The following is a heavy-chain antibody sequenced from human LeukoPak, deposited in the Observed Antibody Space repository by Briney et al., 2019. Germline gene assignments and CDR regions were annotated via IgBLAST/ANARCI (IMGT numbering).Heavy chain of an antibody. CDR2: IYYSGST. CDR3: ARQTEYYYDSSGYYYGSYFDY. J-gene: IGHJ4*02. CDR1: GGSISSSSYY. V-gene: IGHV4-39*01. Sequence: SETLSLTCTVSGGSISSSSYYWGGIRQPPGKGLEWIGSIYYSGSTYYNPSLKSRVTISVDTSKNQFSLKLSSVTAADTAVYYCARQTEYYYDSSGYYYGSYFDYWGQGTLVTVSS. D-gene: IGHD3-22*01.